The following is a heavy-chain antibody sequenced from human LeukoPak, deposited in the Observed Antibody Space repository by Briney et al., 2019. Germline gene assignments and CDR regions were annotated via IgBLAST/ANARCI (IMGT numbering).Heavy chain of an antibody. V-gene: IGHV1-8*01. D-gene: IGHD6-19*01. Sequence: ASVKVSCKASGYTFTSYDINWVRQATGQGLEWMGWMNPNSGNTGYAQKFQGRVTMTRNTSISTAYMELSSLRSEDTAVYYCARWYSSGWYPAGNYYYYGMDVWGQGTAVTVSS. J-gene: IGHJ6*02. CDR2: MNPNSGNT. CDR1: GYTFTSYD. CDR3: ARWYSSGWYPAGNYYYYGMDV.